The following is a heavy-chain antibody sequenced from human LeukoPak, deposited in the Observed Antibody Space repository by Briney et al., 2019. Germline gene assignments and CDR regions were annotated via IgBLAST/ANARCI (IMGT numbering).Heavy chain of an antibody. CDR2: ISGSGGST. V-gene: IGHV3-23*01. Sequence: GGSLRLSCAASGFTFSSYAMSWVRQAPGKGLEWVSAISGSGGSTYYADSVKGRFTISRGNSKNTLYLQMNTLRADDTAVYYCATTKPARRYFDYWGQGILVTVSS. CDR3: ATTKPARRYFDY. CDR1: GFTFSSYA. J-gene: IGHJ4*02. D-gene: IGHD5-12*01.